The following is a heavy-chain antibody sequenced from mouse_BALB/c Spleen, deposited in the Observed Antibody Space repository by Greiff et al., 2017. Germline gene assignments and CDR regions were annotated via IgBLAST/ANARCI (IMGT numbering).Heavy chain of an antibody. CDR1: GFTFTDYY. D-gene: IGHD2-3*01. Sequence: EVQRVESGGGLVQPGGSLRLSCATSGFTFTDYYMSWVRQPPGKALEWLGFIRNKANGYTTEYSASVKGRFTISRDNSQSILYLQMNTLRAEDSATYYCARDSYDGYYAYWYFDVWGAGTTVTVSS. J-gene: IGHJ1*01. CDR2: IRNKANGYTT. V-gene: IGHV7-3*02. CDR3: ARDSYDGYYAYWYFDV.